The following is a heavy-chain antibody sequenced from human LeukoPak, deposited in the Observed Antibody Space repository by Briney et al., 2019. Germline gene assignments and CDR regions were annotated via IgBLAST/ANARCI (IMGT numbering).Heavy chain of an antibody. J-gene: IGHJ4*02. CDR3: AKEAY. Sequence: GGSLRLSCAASGVTFSGYYMSWIRQAPGKGLEWVSAISASGGSTYYADSVKGRFTISRDNSKNTLYLQMNSLTVEDTAVYYCAKEAYWGQGTLVTVSS. V-gene: IGHV3-23*01. CDR2: ISASGGST. CDR1: GVTFSGYY.